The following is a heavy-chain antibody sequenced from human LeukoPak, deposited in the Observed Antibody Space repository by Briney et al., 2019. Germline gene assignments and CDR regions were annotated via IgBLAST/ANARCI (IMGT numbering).Heavy chain of an antibody. J-gene: IGHJ4*02. CDR3: AKDWEVVTAIPSGVDY. V-gene: IGHV3-30*02. Sequence: PGGSLRLSCAASGFTFSGFGMHWVRQAPGKGLEWVAYIHTDQTIQYYADSVKGRFTISRDNSKNTLYLQMNSLRAEDTAVYYCAKDWEVVTAIPSGVDYWGQGTLVTVSS. D-gene: IGHD2-21*02. CDR1: GFTFSGFG. CDR2: IHTDQTIQ.